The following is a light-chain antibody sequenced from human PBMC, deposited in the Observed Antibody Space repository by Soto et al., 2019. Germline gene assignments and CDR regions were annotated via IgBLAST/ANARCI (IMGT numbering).Light chain of an antibody. Sequence: EIVLTQSPATLSLSPGERATLSCRASQSISSYLAWYQQKPGQAPRLLIYDASNRATGIPARFSGSGSGTDFTLTISSLEPEDLAVYYCQQRGNWPGAFGGGTKVEIK. CDR3: QQRGNWPGA. CDR2: DAS. CDR1: QSISSY. J-gene: IGKJ4*01. V-gene: IGKV3-11*01.